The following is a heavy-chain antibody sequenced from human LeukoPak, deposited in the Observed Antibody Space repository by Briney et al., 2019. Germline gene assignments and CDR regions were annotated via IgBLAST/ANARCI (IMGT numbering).Heavy chain of an antibody. Sequence: TGGSLRLSCAASGFTFSSYEMNWVHQAPGKGLEWVSYISSSDSTIYYADSVKGRFTISRDNAKNSLYLQMNSLRAEDTAVYYCARDYDFWSGFPPLFDYWGQGTLVTVSS. J-gene: IGHJ4*02. CDR1: GFTFSSYE. D-gene: IGHD3-3*01. V-gene: IGHV3-48*03. CDR3: ARDYDFWSGFPPLFDY. CDR2: ISSSDSTI.